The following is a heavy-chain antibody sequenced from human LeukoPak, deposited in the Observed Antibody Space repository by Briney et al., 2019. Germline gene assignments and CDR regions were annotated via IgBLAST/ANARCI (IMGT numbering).Heavy chain of an antibody. CDR3: ARVTPGVAHGFDY. D-gene: IGHD7-27*01. CDR1: GGSISSSSYY. V-gene: IGHV4-39*07. J-gene: IGHJ4*02. Sequence: SETLSLTCTVSGGSISSSSYYWGWIRQPPGKGLEWIGSIYYSGSTYYNPSLKSRVTISVDTSKNQFSLKLSSVTAADTAVYYCARVTPGVAHGFDYWGQGTLVTVSS. CDR2: IYYSGST.